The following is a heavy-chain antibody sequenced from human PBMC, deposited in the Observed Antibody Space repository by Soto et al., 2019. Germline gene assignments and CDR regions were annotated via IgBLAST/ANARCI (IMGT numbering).Heavy chain of an antibody. J-gene: IGHJ4*02. CDR3: ARIKKQLVPVVDY. CDR2: IKQDGSEK. D-gene: IGHD6-13*01. V-gene: IGHV3-7*05. Sequence: EVQLVESGGGLVQPGGSLRLSCAASEFTFSSYWMSWVRQAPGKGLEWVANIKQDGSEKYYVDSVKGRFTISRDNAKNSLYLQMNSLRAEDTAVHYCARIKKQLVPVVDYWGQGTLVTVSS. CDR1: EFTFSSYW.